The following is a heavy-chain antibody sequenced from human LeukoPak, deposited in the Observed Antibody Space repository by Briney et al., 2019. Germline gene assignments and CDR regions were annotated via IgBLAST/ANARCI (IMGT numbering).Heavy chain of an antibody. CDR1: GGTFSSYA. CDR2: IIPIFGTA. V-gene: IGHV1-69*05. J-gene: IGHJ6*03. Sequence: SVKVSCKASGGTFSSYAISWVRRAPGQGLEWMGGIIPIFGTANYAQKFQGRVTITTDESTSTAYMELSSLRSEDTAVYYCARGIYHYYYYMDVWGKGTTVTVSS. CDR3: ARGIYHYYYYMDV.